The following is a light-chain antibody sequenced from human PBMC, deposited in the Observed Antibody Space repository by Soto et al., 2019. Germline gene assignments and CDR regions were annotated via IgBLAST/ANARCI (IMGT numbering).Light chain of an antibody. CDR1: SSDIGTYKY. CDR3: SSYAGRNNVV. CDR2: EVS. J-gene: IGLJ2*01. Sequence: QSALTQPPSASGSPGQSVTISRTGTSSDIGTYKYVSWYQHHPGKAPKLMIYEVSKRPSGVPDRFSGSKSGNTASLTVSGLLTEDEADYYCSSYAGRNNVVFGGGTKLTVL. V-gene: IGLV2-8*01.